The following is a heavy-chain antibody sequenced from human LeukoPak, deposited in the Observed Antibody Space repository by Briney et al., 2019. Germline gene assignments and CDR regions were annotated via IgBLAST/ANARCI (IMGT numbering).Heavy chain of an antibody. CDR1: GYTFTGYY. Sequence: ASVKVSCKASGYTFTGYYVHWVRQAPGQGLDWMGWINPNSGGTNYAQKFQGRVTMTRDTSISTAYMELSRLRSDDTAVYYCAREHCSGGSCYHDYWGQGTLVTVSS. V-gene: IGHV1-2*02. J-gene: IGHJ4*02. CDR2: INPNSGGT. D-gene: IGHD2-15*01. CDR3: AREHCSGGSCYHDY.